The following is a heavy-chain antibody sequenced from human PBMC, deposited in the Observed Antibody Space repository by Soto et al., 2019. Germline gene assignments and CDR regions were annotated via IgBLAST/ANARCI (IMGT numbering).Heavy chain of an antibody. CDR2: IWYDGSNK. CDR1: GFTFSSYG. Sequence: GGSLRLSCAASGFTFSSYGMHWVRQAPGKGLDWVAVIWYDGSNKYFADSVKGRFTISRDNSKNTLYLQMNSLRAGDTAVYYCAKTKKIGPFDYWGQGTLVTVSS. J-gene: IGHJ4*02. V-gene: IGHV3-33*06. D-gene: IGHD2-8*01. CDR3: AKTKKIGPFDY.